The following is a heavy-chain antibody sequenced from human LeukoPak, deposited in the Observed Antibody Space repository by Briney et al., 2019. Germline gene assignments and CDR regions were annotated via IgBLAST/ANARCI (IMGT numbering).Heavy chain of an antibody. V-gene: IGHV3-9*03. D-gene: IGHD3-9*01. CDR3: AKDFGPHYDILTGYSAFDI. Sequence: GGSLRLSCAASGFTFSGSAMHWVRQAPGKGLGWVSGISWNSGSIGYADSVKGRFTISRDNAKNSLYLQMNSLRAEDMALYYCAKDFGPHYDILTGYSAFDIWGQGTMVTVSS. CDR2: ISWNSGSI. J-gene: IGHJ3*02. CDR1: GFTFSGSA.